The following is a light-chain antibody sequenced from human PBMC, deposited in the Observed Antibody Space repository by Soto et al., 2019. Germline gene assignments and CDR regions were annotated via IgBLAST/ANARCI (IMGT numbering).Light chain of an antibody. J-gene: IGLJ1*01. CDR2: EGT. V-gene: IGLV2-23*01. CDR3: CAYVGARSHV. Sequence: QSVLAQPASVSGSPGQSITISCTGTNNLVSWYQQHPGKAPKVVVYEGTKRPSGVSNRFSGSNSGGTASLTISGLQAKDEASYFCCAYVGARSHVFGPGTKV. CDR1: NNL.